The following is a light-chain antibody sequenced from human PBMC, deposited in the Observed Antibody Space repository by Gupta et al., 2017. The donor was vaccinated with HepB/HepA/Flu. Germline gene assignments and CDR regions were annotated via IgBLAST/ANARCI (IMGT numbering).Light chain of an antibody. J-gene: IGLJ2*01. Sequence: SYELTQPPSVSVSPRQTASITCSGDKLGDKYACWYQQKPGQSPVLVIYQDSKRPSGIPERFSGFNSGNTATLIISGTQAMDEADYYCQAWDSSTVVFGGGTKLTVL. V-gene: IGLV3-1*01. CDR1: KLGDKY. CDR2: QDS. CDR3: QAWDSSTVV.